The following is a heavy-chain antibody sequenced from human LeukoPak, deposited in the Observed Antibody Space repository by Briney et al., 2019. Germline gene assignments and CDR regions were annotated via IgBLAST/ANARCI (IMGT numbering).Heavy chain of an antibody. J-gene: IGHJ6*03. CDR3: ARVPYSDRIEFYYMDV. CDR2: ITYSGSA. D-gene: IGHD6-13*01. Sequence: SETPSLTCSVSGGSVNSFFWSWIRQSPGKPLEWIAYITYSGSANYKPSLKSRVTISLDTSKNQVSLRLTSVTAADTAVYYCARVPYSDRIEFYYMDVWGKGTTVTVSS. CDR1: GGSVNSFF. V-gene: IGHV4-59*02.